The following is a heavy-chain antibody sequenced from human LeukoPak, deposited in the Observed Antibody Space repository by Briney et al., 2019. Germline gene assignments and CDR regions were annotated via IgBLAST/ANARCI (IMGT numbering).Heavy chain of an antibody. D-gene: IGHD3-10*01. V-gene: IGHV4-61*01. J-gene: IGHJ4*02. CDR2: IYYSGST. CDR1: GGSVSSGSYY. Sequence: SETLSLTCTGSGGSVSSGSYYWSWIRQPPGKGLEWIGYIYYSGSTNYNPSLKSRVTISVDTSKNQFSLKLSSVTAADTAVYYCARYCYGSGSYQYYFDYWGQGTLVTVSS. CDR3: ARYCYGSGSYQYYFDY.